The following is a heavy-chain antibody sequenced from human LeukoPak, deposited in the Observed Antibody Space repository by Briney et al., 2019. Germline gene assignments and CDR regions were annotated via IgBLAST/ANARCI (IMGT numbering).Heavy chain of an antibody. J-gene: IGHJ4*02. D-gene: IGHD3-3*01. V-gene: IGHV3-23*01. CDR2: ISGSGGST. Sequence: PGGSLRLSCAASGFTFSSYAMSWVRQAPGKGLEWVSAISGSGGSTYYADSVKGRFTISRDNSKSTLYLQMNSLRAEDTAVYYCAKDNWVAWYYDFWSGYSEDYWGQGTLVTVSS. CDR1: GFTFSSYA. CDR3: AKDNWVAWYYDFWSGYSEDY.